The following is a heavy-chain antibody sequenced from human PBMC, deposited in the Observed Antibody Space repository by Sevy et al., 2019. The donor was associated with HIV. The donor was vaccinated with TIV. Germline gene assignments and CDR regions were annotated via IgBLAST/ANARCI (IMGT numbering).Heavy chain of an antibody. Sequence: GGSLRLSCAASGFTFSDYYMSWIRQAPGKGLEWVSYISSSGSTIYYADSVKGRFTISRYNAKNSLYLQMNSLRAEDSAVYYCARDSAGSSSFDYWGQGTLVTVSS. CDR2: ISSSGSTI. J-gene: IGHJ4*02. V-gene: IGHV3-11*01. CDR3: ARDSAGSSSFDY. CDR1: GFTFSDYY. D-gene: IGHD3-10*01.